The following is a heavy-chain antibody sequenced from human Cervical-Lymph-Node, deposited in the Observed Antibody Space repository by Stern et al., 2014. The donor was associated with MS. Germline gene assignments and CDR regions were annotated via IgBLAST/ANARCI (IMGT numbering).Heavy chain of an antibody. CDR3: ARSMVRGLIASPIDY. J-gene: IGHJ4*02. Sequence: VQLVESGAEVKKPGASVKVSCKASGYTFTSYYMHWVRQAPGQGLEWMGIIDPSGGSTTFAQKVQGRVTMTRDTSTSTVYMELSSLTSEDTAVYYCARSMVRGLIASPIDYWGQGTLVTVSS. V-gene: IGHV1-46*01. CDR1: GYTFTSYY. CDR2: IDPSGGST. D-gene: IGHD3-10*01.